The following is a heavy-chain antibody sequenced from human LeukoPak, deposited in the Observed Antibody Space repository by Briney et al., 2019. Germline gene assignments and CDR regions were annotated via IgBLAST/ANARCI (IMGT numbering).Heavy chain of an antibody. V-gene: IGHV3-7*03. CDR1: RFTFSSYW. D-gene: IGHD3-10*01. J-gene: IGHJ6*02. CDR3: ARDLYSYGSGSYGV. Sequence: GGSLRLSCAASRFTFSSYWMSWVRQAPGKGLEWVANIKQDGSEKYYVDSVKGRFTISRDNAKNSLYLQMNSLRGEDTAVYYCARDLYSYGSGSYGVWGQGTTVTVSS. CDR2: IKQDGSEK.